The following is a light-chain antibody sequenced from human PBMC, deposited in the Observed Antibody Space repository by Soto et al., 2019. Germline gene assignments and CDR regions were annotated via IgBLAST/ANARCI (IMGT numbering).Light chain of an antibody. V-gene: IGLV2-14*01. J-gene: IGLJ1*01. CDR2: EVS. Sequence: QSVLTQPASVSGSPGQSITISCTGTSSDVGGYKYVSWYQQHPGKAPKLMIYEVSNRPSGVSNRFSGSKSGNMASLTISGLQAEDEADYYCSSYTSSSPCVFGTGTKVTVL. CDR3: SSYTSSSPCV. CDR1: SSDVGGYKY.